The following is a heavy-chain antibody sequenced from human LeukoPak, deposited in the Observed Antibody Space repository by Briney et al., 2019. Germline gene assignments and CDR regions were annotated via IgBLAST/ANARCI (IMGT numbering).Heavy chain of an antibody. CDR2: IIPIFGTA. CDR3: ARNDYYDSSGYFNY. Sequence: SVTVSCKASAGTFSSYAISWVRQAPGQGLEWMGGIIPIFGTANYAQKFQGRVTITADESTSTAYMELSSLRSEDTAVYYCARNDYYDSSGYFNYWGQGTLVTVSS. D-gene: IGHD3-22*01. CDR1: AGTFSSYA. J-gene: IGHJ4*02. V-gene: IGHV1-69*01.